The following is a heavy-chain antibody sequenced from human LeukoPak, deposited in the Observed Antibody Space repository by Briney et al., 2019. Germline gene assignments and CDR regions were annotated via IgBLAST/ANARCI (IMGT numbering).Heavy chain of an antibody. V-gene: IGHV4-59*08. CDR2: IYYSGST. Sequence: SETLSLTCTVPGGSISDYYWNWIRQPPGKGLEWIGYIYYSGSTNYNPSLKSRATISVDTSKNQFSLKLSSVTAADTAVYYCAITGTTNGWGQGTLVTVSS. CDR1: GGSISDYY. J-gene: IGHJ4*02. D-gene: IGHD1-20*01. CDR3: AITGTTNG.